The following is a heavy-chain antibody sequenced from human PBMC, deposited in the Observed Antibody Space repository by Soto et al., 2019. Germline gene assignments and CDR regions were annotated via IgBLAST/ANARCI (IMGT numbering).Heavy chain of an antibody. J-gene: IGHJ6*03. Sequence: QVQLQESGPGLVKPSQTLSLTCTVSGGSISSGGYYWSWIRQHPGKGLEWIGYIYYSGSTYYNPSLKSRVTISVDTSKNQFSLKLSSVTAADTAVYYCARASIVVVPAAEPFMDVWGKGTTVTVSS. V-gene: IGHV4-31*03. CDR1: GGSISSGGYY. CDR3: ARASIVVVPAAEPFMDV. CDR2: IYYSGST. D-gene: IGHD2-2*01.